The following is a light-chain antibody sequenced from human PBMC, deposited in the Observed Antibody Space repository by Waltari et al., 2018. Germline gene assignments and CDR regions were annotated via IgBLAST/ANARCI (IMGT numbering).Light chain of an antibody. V-gene: IGKV1-39*01. CDR3: QQSYMTPRT. CDR1: QTISSY. CDR2: AAS. J-gene: IGKJ1*01. Sequence: DIQMTQSPPSLSASVGDGVTITCRASQTISSYLNWYQEKRGKAPKLLSFAASRLQSGVPSRFNASGFGTDFTLTISSLHPEDFAIYYCQQSYMTPRTFGRGTKVEV.